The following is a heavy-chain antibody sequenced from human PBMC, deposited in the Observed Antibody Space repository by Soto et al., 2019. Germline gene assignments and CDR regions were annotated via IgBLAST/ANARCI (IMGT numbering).Heavy chain of an antibody. CDR2: IYYGGST. CDR1: GGSISSGGYY. D-gene: IGHD4-17*01. CDR3: ARNIGVTTNYYGMDV. V-gene: IGHV4-31*03. Sequence: SETLSLTCTVSGGSISSGGYYWSWIRQHPGKGLEWIGYIYYGGSTYYNPSLKSRVTISVDTSKNQFSLKLSSVTAADTAVYYCARNIGVTTNYYGMDVWGQGTTVTVSS. J-gene: IGHJ6*02.